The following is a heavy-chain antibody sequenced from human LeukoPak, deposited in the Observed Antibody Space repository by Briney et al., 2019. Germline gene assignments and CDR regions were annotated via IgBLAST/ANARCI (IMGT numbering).Heavy chain of an antibody. J-gene: IGHJ5*02. CDR2: IYPGNSDT. D-gene: IGHD3-9*01. V-gene: IGHV5-51*01. CDR1: GYSFTSYW. CDR3: ARHLTGPVYNWFDP. Sequence: GESLKISCKASGYSFTSYWIGWVRQMPGKGPEWMGIIYPGNSDTRYSPSFQGQVTISADKSISTAYLHWSSLKTSDTAMYYCARHLTGPVYNWFDPWGQGTLVTVSS.